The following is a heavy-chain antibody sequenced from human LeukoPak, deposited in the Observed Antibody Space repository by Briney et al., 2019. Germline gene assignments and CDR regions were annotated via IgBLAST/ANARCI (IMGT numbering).Heavy chain of an antibody. CDR3: ARTSVHPYSSRWYYSPLFIDEAQNNWFDP. V-gene: IGHV1-8*01. D-gene: IGHD6-13*01. Sequence: GASVKVSCKASGYTFTSYDINWVRQATGQGLEWMGWMNPNSGNTGYAQKFQGRVTMTRNTSISTAYMELSSLRSDDTAVYYCARTSVHPYSSRWYYSPLFIDEAQNNWFDPWGQGTLVTVSS. CDR1: GYTFTSYD. CDR2: MNPNSGNT. J-gene: IGHJ5*02.